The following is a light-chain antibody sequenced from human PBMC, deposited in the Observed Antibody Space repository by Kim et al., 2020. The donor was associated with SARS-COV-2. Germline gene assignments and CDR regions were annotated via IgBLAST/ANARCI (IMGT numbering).Light chain of an antibody. J-gene: IGKJ5*01. Sequence: QGERATLTGRSSQSVSNYLDWYQQKPGQAPRLLIYDAANRATGIPARFSGSGSGTDFTLTISGLEPEDFAVYYCQHRSSWPITFGQGTRLEMK. CDR3: QHRSSWPIT. V-gene: IGKV3-11*01. CDR2: DAA. CDR1: QSVSNY.